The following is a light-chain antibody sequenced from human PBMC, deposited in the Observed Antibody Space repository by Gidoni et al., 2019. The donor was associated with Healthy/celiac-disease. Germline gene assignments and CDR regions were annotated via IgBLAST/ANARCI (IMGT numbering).Light chain of an antibody. V-gene: IGKV3-15*01. J-gene: IGKJ2*04. CDR1: QSVSSN. CDR2: GAS. Sequence: DIVMTQSPATLSVSPGQRATLSCSASQSVSSNLAWYQQKPGQAPRLLIYGASTRATGIPARFSGSGSGTEFTLTISSLQSEDFAVYYCQQYNNWPSSFGQGTKLEIK. CDR3: QQYNNWPSS.